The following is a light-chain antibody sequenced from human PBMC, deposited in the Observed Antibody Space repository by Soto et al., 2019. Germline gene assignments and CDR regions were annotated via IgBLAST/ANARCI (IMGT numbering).Light chain of an antibody. CDR1: QSVSSY. CDR3: QQRSNWPPIT. Sequence: EIVLTQSPATLSLSPGASAPLSGRASQSVSSYLAWYQQKPGQAPRLLIYDASNRATGIPARFSGSGSGTDFTLTISSLEPEDFAVYYCQQRSNWPPITFGQGTRLEIK. CDR2: DAS. V-gene: IGKV3-11*01. J-gene: IGKJ5*01.